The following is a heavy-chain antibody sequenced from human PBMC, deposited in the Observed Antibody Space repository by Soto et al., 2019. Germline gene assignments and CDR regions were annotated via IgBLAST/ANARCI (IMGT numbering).Heavy chain of an antibody. Sequence: GGSLRLSCAASGFTFSGSAMHWVRQASVKGLEWVGRIRSKANSYATAYAASVKGRFTISRDDSKNTAYLQMNSLKTEDTAVYYCTRPMNCSGGSCDSDYYYYMDVWGKGTTVTVSS. CDR3: TRPMNCSGGSCDSDYYYYMDV. D-gene: IGHD2-15*01. V-gene: IGHV3-73*01. CDR2: IRSKANSYAT. J-gene: IGHJ6*03. CDR1: GFTFSGSA.